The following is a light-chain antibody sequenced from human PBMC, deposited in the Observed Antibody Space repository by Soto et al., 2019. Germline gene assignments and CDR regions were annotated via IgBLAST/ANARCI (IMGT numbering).Light chain of an antibody. Sequence: EIVLTQSPATLSLSPGERATLSCRASQSVGSYLAWYQQKPGQAPRRLIYGASTRATASPAEFSGSGWAGEVILPIISRLYAEDAAYYYRQHNNCSGTFGQGT. CDR3: RQHNNCSGT. CDR1: QSVGSY. J-gene: IGKJ5*01. V-gene: IGKV3-15*01. CDR2: GAS.